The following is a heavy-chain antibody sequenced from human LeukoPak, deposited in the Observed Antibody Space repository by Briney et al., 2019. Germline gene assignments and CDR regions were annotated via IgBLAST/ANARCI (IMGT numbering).Heavy chain of an antibody. J-gene: IGHJ5*02. Sequence: GGSLRLSCAASGFTFSSYAMHWVRQAPGKGLEWGAVISYDGSNKYYADSVKGRFTISRDNSKNTLYLQMNSLRDEDTAVYYCARTQLMVYAIEGFDPWGQGTLVTVSS. CDR3: ARTQLMVYAIEGFDP. D-gene: IGHD2-8*01. CDR2: ISYDGSNK. V-gene: IGHV3-30*04. CDR1: GFTFSSYA.